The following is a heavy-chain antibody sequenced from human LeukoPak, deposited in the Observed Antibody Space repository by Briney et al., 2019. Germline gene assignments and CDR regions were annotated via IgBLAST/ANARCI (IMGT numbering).Heavy chain of an antibody. D-gene: IGHD2-21*01. Sequence: PGGSLRLSCAASGFTFSSYAMSWVRQAPGKGLEWVSAISGSGGSTYYADSVKGRFTTSRDNSKNTLYLQMNGLRAEDTAVYYCAKDADRFPAYFDYWGQGTLVTVSS. J-gene: IGHJ4*02. V-gene: IGHV3-23*01. CDR3: AKDADRFPAYFDY. CDR1: GFTFSSYA. CDR2: ISGSGGST.